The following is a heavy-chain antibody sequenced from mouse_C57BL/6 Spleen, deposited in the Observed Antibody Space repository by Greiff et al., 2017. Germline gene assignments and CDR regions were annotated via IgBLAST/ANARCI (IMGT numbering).Heavy chain of an antibody. Sequence: QVQLQQSGAELMKPGASVKLSCKATGYTFTGYWIEWVKQRPGHGLEWIGEILPGSGSTNYNEKFKGKAAFTADTSSNTAYMQLSSLTTEDSAIYDCARHLYYYGSSPWFAYWGQGTLVTVSA. D-gene: IGHD1-1*01. J-gene: IGHJ3*01. V-gene: IGHV1-9*01. CDR2: ILPGSGST. CDR3: ARHLYYYGSSPWFAY. CDR1: GYTFTGYW.